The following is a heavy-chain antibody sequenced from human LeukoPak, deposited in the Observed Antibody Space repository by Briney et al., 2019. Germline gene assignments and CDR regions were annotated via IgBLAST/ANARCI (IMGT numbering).Heavy chain of an antibody. D-gene: IGHD3-22*01. V-gene: IGHV4-38-2*02. CDR2: IYHSGST. Sequence: PSETLSLTCTVSGYSISSGYYWGWIRQPPGEGLEWIGSIYHSGSTYYNPSLKSRVTISVDTSKNQFSLKLSSVTAADTAVYYCARTAYDSSGYYLYYRGQGTLVTVSS. CDR3: ARTAYDSSGYYLYY. CDR1: GYSISSGYY. J-gene: IGHJ4*02.